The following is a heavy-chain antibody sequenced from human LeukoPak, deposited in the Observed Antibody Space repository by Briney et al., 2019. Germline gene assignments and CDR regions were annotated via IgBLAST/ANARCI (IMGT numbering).Heavy chain of an antibody. D-gene: IGHD1-20*01. J-gene: IGHJ6*02. CDR2: IIGDGGST. CDR3: AKGFITGINYGMDV. Sequence: GGSLGLSCAAPGFMFHDYAIHWVRQAPGKGLEWVSLIIGDGGSTYYADSVKGRFTISRDNSKNSLYLQMNSLRTEDTALYYCAKGFITGINYGMDVWGQGTTVTVSS. V-gene: IGHV3-43*02. CDR1: GFMFHDYA.